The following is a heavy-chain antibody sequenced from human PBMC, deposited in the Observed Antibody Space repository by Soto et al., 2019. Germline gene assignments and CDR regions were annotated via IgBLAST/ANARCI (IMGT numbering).Heavy chain of an antibody. D-gene: IGHD3-3*01. CDR1: GGSISSGDYY. Sequence: QVQLQESGPGLVKPSQTLSLTCTVSGGSISSGDYYWSWIRQPPGKGLEWIGYIYYSGSTYYNPSLKSRVTTSGDTSKNQFSLKLSSVTAADTAVYYCARTSRSGYLNWFDPWGQGTLVTVSS. J-gene: IGHJ5*02. CDR3: ARTSRSGYLNWFDP. V-gene: IGHV4-30-4*01. CDR2: IYYSGST.